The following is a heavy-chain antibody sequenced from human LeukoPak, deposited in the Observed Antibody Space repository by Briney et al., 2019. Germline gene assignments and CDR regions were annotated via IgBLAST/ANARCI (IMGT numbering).Heavy chain of an antibody. V-gene: IGHV3-23*01. CDR2: ISGSGDNT. J-gene: IGHJ4*02. D-gene: IGHD3-22*01. CDR3: AKTPDIDMIEVGTSFDY. CDR1: GFTFSTYA. Sequence: GGSLRLSCAASGFTFSTYAMSWVRQAPGKGLEWVSVISGSGDNTYYADSVKGGFTISRDNSKNTLHLQMNNLRAEDTALYYCAKTPDIDMIEVGTSFDYWGQGTLVSVST.